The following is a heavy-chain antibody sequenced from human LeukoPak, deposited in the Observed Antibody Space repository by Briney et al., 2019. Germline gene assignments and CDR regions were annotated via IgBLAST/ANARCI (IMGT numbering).Heavy chain of an antibody. CDR2: XNPNSGGT. CDR3: ARANALYCSSTSCLFDY. Sequence: SGYTFTGYYMHWVRQAPEQGLEWMAXXNPNSGGTYYAQNFHDRITMTRDTSISTAYMELSRLRSDDTAIYYCARANALYCSSTSCLFDYWGQGTLVTVSS. D-gene: IGHD2-2*01. V-gene: IGHV1-2*02. J-gene: IGHJ4*02. CDR1: GYTFTGYY.